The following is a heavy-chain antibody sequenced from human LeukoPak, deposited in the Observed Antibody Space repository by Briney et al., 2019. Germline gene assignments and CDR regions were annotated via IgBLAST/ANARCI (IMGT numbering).Heavy chain of an antibody. D-gene: IGHD3-3*01. CDR3: AKDPDPFYDFWSGYK. CDR2: IGGRDDRT. J-gene: IGHJ4*02. V-gene: IGHV3-23*01. Sequence: PGGSLRLSCAASGFTFTGHTMTWLRQAPGPGLEWVSIIGGRDDRTYYADSVKGRFTISRDNSKNILYLQMNSLRAEDTAVYYCAKDPDPFYDFWSGYKRGQGTLVTVSS. CDR1: GFTFTGHT.